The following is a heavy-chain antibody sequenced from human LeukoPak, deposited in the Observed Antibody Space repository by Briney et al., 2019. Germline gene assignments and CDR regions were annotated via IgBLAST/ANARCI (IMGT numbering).Heavy chain of an antibody. V-gene: IGHV5-51*01. CDR3: ARNNWGSYRATYYYYGMDV. D-gene: IGHD3-16*02. CDR2: IYPGDSDT. Sequence: GESLKISCKGSGYSFTSYWIGWVRQMPGKGLEWMGIIYPGDSDTRYSPSFQGQVTISADKSISTAYLQWSSLKASDTAMYYCARNNWGSYRATYYYYGMDVWGQGTTVTVSS. CDR1: GYSFTSYW. J-gene: IGHJ6*02.